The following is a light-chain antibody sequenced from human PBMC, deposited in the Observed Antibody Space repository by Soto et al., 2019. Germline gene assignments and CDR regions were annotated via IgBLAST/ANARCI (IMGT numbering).Light chain of an antibody. V-gene: IGKV3-20*01. J-gene: IGKJ1*01. CDR3: QQCDTSPWT. CDR1: QSVSSY. Sequence: EIALTQSPDTLSLSPGERATLSCRASQSVSSYLDWYQQKPGQAPRLLIYGASSRATGIPDRFSGSGSGTDFALAISRREPGDSAVYFCQQCDTSPWTFGQGTKVELK. CDR2: GAS.